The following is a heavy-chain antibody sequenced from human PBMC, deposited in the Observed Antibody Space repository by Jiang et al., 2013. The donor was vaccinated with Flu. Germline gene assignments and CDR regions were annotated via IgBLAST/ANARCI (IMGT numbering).Heavy chain of an antibody. CDR2: INHSGST. Sequence: ALLKPSETLSLTCAVYGGSFSGYYWSWIRQPPGKGLEWIGEINHSGSTNYNPSLKSRVTISVDTSKNQFSLKLSSVTAADTAVYYCARGPTSLAYYFDYWGQGTLVTVSS. J-gene: IGHJ4*02. CDR1: GGSFSGYY. D-gene: IGHD5/OR15-5a*01. CDR3: ARGPTSLAYYFDY. V-gene: IGHV4-34*01.